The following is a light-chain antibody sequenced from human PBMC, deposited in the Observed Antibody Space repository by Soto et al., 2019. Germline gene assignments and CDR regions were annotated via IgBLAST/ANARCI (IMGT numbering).Light chain of an antibody. Sequence: EIQMTQYPSTLSASVGDRVTITCRASQSISSWLAWYQQKPGKAPKLLIYDASSLESGVPSRFSGSGSGTEFTLTISSLQPDDFATYYCQQYNTYPFTFGQGTRLEI. V-gene: IGKV1-5*01. CDR1: QSISSW. J-gene: IGKJ5*01. CDR2: DAS. CDR3: QQYNTYPFT.